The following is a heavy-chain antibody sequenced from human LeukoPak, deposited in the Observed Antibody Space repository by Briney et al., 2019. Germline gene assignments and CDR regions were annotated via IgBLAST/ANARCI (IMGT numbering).Heavy chain of an antibody. CDR1: GFIFSSYA. CDR3: ARANYGFDV. J-gene: IGHJ6*02. V-gene: IGHV3-11*05. CDR2: ASGSSSDT. Sequence: GGPLRLSCAASGFIFSSYAMSWIRQAPGKGLEWVSYASGSSSDTNYADSVEGRFTTSRDNAKNSLYLQMNSLRAEDTAVYYCARANYGFDVWGQGTTVTVS.